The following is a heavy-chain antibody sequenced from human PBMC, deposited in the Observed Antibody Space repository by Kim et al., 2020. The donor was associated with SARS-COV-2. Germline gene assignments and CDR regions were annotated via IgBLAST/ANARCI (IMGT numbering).Heavy chain of an antibody. D-gene: IGHD1-7*01. CDR2: ISAYNGNT. CDR1: AYTFTSYG. J-gene: IGHJ6*02. CDR3: ASGPGTDTAGLHYYYDMDV. V-gene: IGHV1-18*01. Sequence: ASVKVSCEASAYTFTSYGVNWVRQAPGQGLEWMGWISAYNGNTNYARKFQGRVNMTIDRSTTTAYMELRSLRSEDTAVYYCASGPGTDTAGLHYYYDMDVWGQGTTVTVSS.